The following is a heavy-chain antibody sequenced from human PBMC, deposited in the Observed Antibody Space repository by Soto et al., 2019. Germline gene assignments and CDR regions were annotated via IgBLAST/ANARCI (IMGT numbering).Heavy chain of an antibody. CDR1: GFTFSSYW. V-gene: IGHV3-74*01. CDR2: LNSDGSTT. CDR3: ARGAFRAYYFDW. J-gene: IGHJ4*02. Sequence: EVQLVESGGGLVQPGGSLRLSCAASGFTFSSYWMHWVRQAPGKGLVWVSRLNSDGSTTNYADSVKGRFTIPRDNAKNTLYLQMNSLTVEDTAVYYCARGAFRAYYFDWWGQGTLVTVSS.